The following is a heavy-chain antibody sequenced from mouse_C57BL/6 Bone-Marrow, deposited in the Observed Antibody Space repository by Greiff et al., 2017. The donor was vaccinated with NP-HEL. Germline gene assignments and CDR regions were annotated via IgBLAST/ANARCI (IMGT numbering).Heavy chain of an antibody. CDR2: IDPSDSYT. D-gene: IGHD1-1*01. J-gene: IGHJ2*01. V-gene: IGHV1-69*01. CDR3: ARGLYYYGSSGPFDY. Sequence: QVQLKQPGAELVMPGASVKLSCKASGYTFTSYWMHWVKQRPGQGLEWIGEIDPSDSYTNYNQKFKGKSTLTVDKSSSTAYMQLSSLTSEDSAVYYCARGLYYYGSSGPFDYWGQGTTLTVSS. CDR1: GYTFTSYW.